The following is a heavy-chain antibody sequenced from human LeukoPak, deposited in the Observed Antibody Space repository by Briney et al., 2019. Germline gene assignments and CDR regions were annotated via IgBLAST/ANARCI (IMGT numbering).Heavy chain of an antibody. CDR1: GYSFTTYW. J-gene: IGHJ4*02. Sequence: GESLKISCKGSGYSFTTYWIGWVRQMPGKGLEWMGIIYPGDSDTRYSPSFRGQVTISADKSISTAYLQWSNLKASDTAMYYCARSYYFDTSGCYSETFDYWGQGTLVTVSS. CDR2: IYPGDSDT. V-gene: IGHV5-51*01. CDR3: ARSYYFDTSGCYSETFDY. D-gene: IGHD3-22*01.